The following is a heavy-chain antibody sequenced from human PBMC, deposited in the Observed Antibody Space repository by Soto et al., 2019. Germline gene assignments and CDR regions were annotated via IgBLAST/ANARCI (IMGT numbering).Heavy chain of an antibody. CDR3: VRDRYSSSGWFDP. J-gene: IGHJ5*02. CDR2: PYYRSRCFS. V-gene: IGHV6-1*01. CDR1: GDSVASYSAA. D-gene: IGHD3-10*01. Sequence: PSQTLSVTCAIPGDSVASYSAAWNWIRQSPTGGLEWLGRPYYRSRCFSDYAESVRSRLILNPATSKNQFSLQLKSVTTADTAVYYCVRDRYSSSGWFDPWGQGTPVTVSS.